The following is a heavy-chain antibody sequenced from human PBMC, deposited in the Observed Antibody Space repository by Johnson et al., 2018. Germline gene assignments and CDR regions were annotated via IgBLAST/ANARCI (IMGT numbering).Heavy chain of an antibody. J-gene: IGHJ1*01. V-gene: IGHV3-33*08. CDR1: GFTFSTYG. D-gene: IGHD3-22*01. Sequence: QVQLVQSGGGLVRPGGSXRLSCAASGFTFSTYGMHWVRQAPGKGLEWVALIWHDGRNKNYADSVKGRFTISRDNSKNTLYLQMNSLRAEDTAVYYCAREYDSSGYYLEYFQHWGQGTLVTVSS. CDR2: IWHDGRNK. CDR3: AREYDSSGYYLEYFQH.